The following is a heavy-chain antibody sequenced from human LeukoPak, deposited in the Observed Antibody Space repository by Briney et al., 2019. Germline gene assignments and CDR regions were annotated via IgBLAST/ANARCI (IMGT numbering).Heavy chain of an antibody. J-gene: IGHJ4*02. CDR3: ARVPTPVVGPADY. CDR2: ISYDGSNK. V-gene: IGHV3-30*04. CDR1: GLTLSSYA. D-gene: IGHD2-15*01. Sequence: GSLRLSCAASGLTLSSYAMHWVRQAPGKGLEWVAVISYDGSNKYYADSVKGRFTISRDNSKNTLYLQMNSLRAEDTAVYYCARVPTPVVGPADYWGQGTLVAVSS.